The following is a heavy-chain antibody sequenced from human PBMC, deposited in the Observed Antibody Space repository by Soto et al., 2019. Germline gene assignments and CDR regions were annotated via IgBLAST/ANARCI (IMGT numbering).Heavy chain of an antibody. D-gene: IGHD3-3*01. Sequence: GGSLRLSCAAYGFNFNIYAMNWVRPAPGKGLEWVACIIGNSEATYYADSVKGRFTISRDNSNHILYLQLSSLRVEDTAIYYCAKDLRPDGRYDLDYWGQGTQVTVSS. CDR1: GFNFNIYA. V-gene: IGHV3-23*01. J-gene: IGHJ4*02. CDR3: AKDLRPDGRYDLDY. CDR2: IIGNSEAT.